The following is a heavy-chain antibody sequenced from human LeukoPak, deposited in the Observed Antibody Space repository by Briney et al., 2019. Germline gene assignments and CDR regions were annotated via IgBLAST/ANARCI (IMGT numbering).Heavy chain of an antibody. CDR1: GSTFSSYG. CDR2: ISYDGSNK. CDR3: AKDLTSIVVGATGLGY. J-gene: IGHJ4*02. Sequence: GRSLRLSCAASGSTFSSYGMHWVRQAPGKGLEWVAVISYDGSNKYYADSVKGRFTISRDNSKNTLYLQMNSLRAEDTAVYYCAKDLTSIVVGATGLGYWGQGTLVTVSS. D-gene: IGHD1-26*01. V-gene: IGHV3-30*18.